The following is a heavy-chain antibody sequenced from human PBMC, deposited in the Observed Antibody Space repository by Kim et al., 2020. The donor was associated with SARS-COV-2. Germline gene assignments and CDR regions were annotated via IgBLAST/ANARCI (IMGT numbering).Heavy chain of an antibody. CDR2: IYDTGSS. D-gene: IGHD2-15*01. CDR1: GGSISGTSYY. Sequence: SETLSLTCSVSGGSISGTSYYWIWIRQPPGKGPEWIGSIYDTGSSYYNPSLRSRVTISVDTSKHQFSLRLTSVTAADTAVYYCASAPATETLDFFALWSR. J-gene: IGHJ2*01. CDR3: ASAPATETLDFFAL. V-gene: IGHV4-39*01.